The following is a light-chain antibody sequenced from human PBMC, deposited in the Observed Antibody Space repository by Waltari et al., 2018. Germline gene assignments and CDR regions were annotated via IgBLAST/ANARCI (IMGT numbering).Light chain of an antibody. V-gene: IGKV3-15*01. Sequence: EIVMTQSPATLSLSPGERATLSCRASQSVSSSSAWYQQKPGQAPRLLIYGASSRATGIPDRFSGSGSGTDFTLTISSLEPEDVAVYYCLQRSNWPYSFGQGTKVEIK. J-gene: IGKJ2*03. CDR3: LQRSNWPYS. CDR1: QSVSSS. CDR2: GAS.